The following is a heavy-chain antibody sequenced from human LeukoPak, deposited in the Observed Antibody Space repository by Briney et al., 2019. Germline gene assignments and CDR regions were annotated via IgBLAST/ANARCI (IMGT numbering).Heavy chain of an antibody. CDR2: ISGSGGST. CDR1: GFTFSSYA. D-gene: IGHD6-13*01. J-gene: IGHJ6*02. Sequence: PGGSLRLSSAASGFTFSSYAMSWVRQAPGKGLEWVSAISGSGGSTYYADSVKGRLTISRDNSKNTLYLQMNSLRAEDTAVYYCAKDTSAAGTYYYYGMDVWGQGTTVTVSS. CDR3: AKDTSAAGTYYYYGMDV. V-gene: IGHV3-23*01.